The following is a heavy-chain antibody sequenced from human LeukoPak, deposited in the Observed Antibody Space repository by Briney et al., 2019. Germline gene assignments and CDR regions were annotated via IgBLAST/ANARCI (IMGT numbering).Heavy chain of an antibody. CDR2: INPNSGGT. CDR3: ARDGATVTTNIPFDY. V-gene: IGHV1-2*02. D-gene: IGHD4-17*01. Sequence: ASVKVSCKASGYTFTGYYMHWVRQAPGQGLEWMGWINPNSGGTNYAQKFQGRVTMTRDTSISTAYMELSRLRSDDTAVYCCARDGATVTTNIPFDYWGQGTLVTVSS. J-gene: IGHJ4*02. CDR1: GYTFTGYY.